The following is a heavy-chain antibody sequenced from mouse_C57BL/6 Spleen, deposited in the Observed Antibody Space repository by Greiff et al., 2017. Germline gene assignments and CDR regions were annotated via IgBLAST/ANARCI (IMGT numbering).Heavy chain of an antibody. V-gene: IGHV1-50*01. CDR3: AGYYYGSSWFAD. Sequence: QVQLQQPGAELVKPGASVKLSCKASGYTFTSYWMQWVKQRPGQGLEWIGEIDPSDSYTNYKQKFKGKATLTVATSSSTAYMQLSSLTSEDSAVYYCAGYYYGSSWFADWGQGTLVTVSA. CDR1: GYTFTSYW. J-gene: IGHJ3*01. D-gene: IGHD1-1*01. CDR2: IDPSDSYT.